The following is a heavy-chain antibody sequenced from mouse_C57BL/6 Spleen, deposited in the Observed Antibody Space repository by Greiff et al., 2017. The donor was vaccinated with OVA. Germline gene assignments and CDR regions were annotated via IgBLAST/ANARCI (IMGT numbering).Heavy chain of an antibody. CDR1: RFTFSDYG. D-gene: IGHD1-1*01. V-gene: IGHV5-17*01. J-gene: IGHJ2*01. CDR3: ARRDGSSYFDY. CDR2: ISSGSSTI. Sequence: EVKVVESGGGLVKPGGSLKLSCAASRFTFSDYGMHWVRQAPEKGLEWVAYISSGSSTIYYADTVKGRFTISRDNAKNTLFLQMTSLRSEDTAMYYCARRDGSSYFDYWGQGTTLTVSS.